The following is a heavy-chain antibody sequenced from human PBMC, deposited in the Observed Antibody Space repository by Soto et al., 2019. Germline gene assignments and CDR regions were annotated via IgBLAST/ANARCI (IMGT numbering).Heavy chain of an antibody. V-gene: IGHV4-30-4*01. J-gene: IGHJ4*02. CDR3: ARVSSFAATGYYFDY. CDR1: GGSISSGDYY. Sequence: SETLSLTCTVSGGSISSGDYYWSWIRQPPGKGLEWIGYIYYSGSTYYNPSLKSRVTISVDTSKNQFSLKLSSVTAADTAVYYCARVSSFAATGYYFDYWGQGTLVTVSS. CDR2: IYYSGST. D-gene: IGHD2-15*01.